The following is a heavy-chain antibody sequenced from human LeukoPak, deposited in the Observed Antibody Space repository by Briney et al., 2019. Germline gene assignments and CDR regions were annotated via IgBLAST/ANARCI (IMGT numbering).Heavy chain of an antibody. V-gene: IGHV3-66*01. CDR2: IYSGGST. J-gene: IGHJ2*01. CDR3: ASPYPSKYWYFDL. Sequence: GGSLRLSCAASGFTVSSNYMSWVRQAPGKGLEWVSVIYSGGSTYYADSVKGRFTISRDNSKNTLYLQMNSLRAEDTAVYYCASPYPSKYWYFDLWGRGTLVTVSS. CDR1: GFTVSSNY.